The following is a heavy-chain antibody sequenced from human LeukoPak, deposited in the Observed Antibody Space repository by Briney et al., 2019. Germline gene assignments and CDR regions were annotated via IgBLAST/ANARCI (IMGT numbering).Heavy chain of an antibody. CDR1: GFTFSSYA. Sequence: PGGSLRLSCAASGFTFSSYAMSWVRQAPGKGLEWVSAISGSGGSTYYADSVKGRFTISRDKSKNTLYLQMNSLRAEDTAVYYCAKQMKGYCGGGSCYSGFDYWGQGTLVTVSS. CDR3: AKQMKGYCGGGSCYSGFDY. CDR2: ISGSGGST. V-gene: IGHV3-23*01. D-gene: IGHD2-15*01. J-gene: IGHJ4*02.